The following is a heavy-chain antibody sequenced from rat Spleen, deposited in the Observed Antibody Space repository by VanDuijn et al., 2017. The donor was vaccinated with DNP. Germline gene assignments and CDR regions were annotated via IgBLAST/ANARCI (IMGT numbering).Heavy chain of an antibody. CDR1: GFSFTTYY. CDR3: ARRTYYALDA. V-gene: IGHV1-43*01. CDR2: INTGSGGT. Sequence: QVQLQQSGAELAKPGSSVKISCKASGFSFTTYYIGWIKQTTGTGLEYIGYINTGSGGTNYNEKFKGKATLTVDKSSSTAFMHLSSLTPDDSAVYYCARRTYYALDAWGHGTSVTVSS. J-gene: IGHJ4*01.